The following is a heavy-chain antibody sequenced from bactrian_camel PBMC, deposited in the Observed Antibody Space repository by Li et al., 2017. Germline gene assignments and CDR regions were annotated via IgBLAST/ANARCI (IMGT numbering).Heavy chain of an antibody. CDR1: GLTDSHNC. V-gene: IGHV3S40*01. Sequence: VQLLESGGGSVQAGGSLRLSCAASGLTDSHNCMGWFRQAPGKEREGVARIATGSGNTYYADSVKGRFTISQDNAKNTVYLQMNSLKPEDTAMYYCAAEDYCGGSWDLEVNYSYWGQGTQVTVS. D-gene: IGHD2*01. CDR2: IATGSGNT. CDR3: AAEDYCGGSWDLEVNYSY. J-gene: IGHJ4*01.